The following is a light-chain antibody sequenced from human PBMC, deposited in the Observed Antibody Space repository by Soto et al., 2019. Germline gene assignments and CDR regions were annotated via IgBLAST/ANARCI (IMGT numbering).Light chain of an antibody. V-gene: IGKV3-20*01. CDR1: QSISSNY. Sequence: IVLTQSPGTLSLSPGERATLSCRASQSISSNYVAWYQQKPGQAPRLLIYDASSRATGIPNRFSGSGSGTDFTLTISRLEPEDFAVFYCQQYGDSPTFGQGTKVDIK. CDR2: DAS. J-gene: IGKJ1*01. CDR3: QQYGDSPT.